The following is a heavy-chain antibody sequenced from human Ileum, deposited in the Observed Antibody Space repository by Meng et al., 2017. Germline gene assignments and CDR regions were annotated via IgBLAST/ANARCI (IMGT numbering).Heavy chain of an antibody. CDR3: ARDTVGTTLGDY. Sequence: QVQMVQCGAEVKKPGDSVKVSWKASGYIFTRYGIGWVRQAPGQGLEWMGWISAYSGNTKYAQKLQGRVTMTTDTSTSTAYMELRNLRSDDTAVYYCARDTVGTTLGDYWGQGTLVTVSS. D-gene: IGHD4-23*01. V-gene: IGHV1-18*01. CDR1: GYIFTRYG. CDR2: ISAYSGNT. J-gene: IGHJ4*02.